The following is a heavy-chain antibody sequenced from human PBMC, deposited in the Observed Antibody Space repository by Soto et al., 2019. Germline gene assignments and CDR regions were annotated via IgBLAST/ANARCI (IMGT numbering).Heavy chain of an antibody. CDR3: ARNTHYDSSGYYDYYFDY. CDR1: GGSIISGDYY. D-gene: IGHD3-22*01. J-gene: IGHJ4*02. CDR2: IYYSGST. V-gene: IGHV4-30-4*01. Sequence: SETLSLTCTFSGGSIISGDYYWSWIRQPPGKGLEWIGYIYYSGSTYYNPSLKSRVTISVDTSKNQFSLKLSSVTAADTAVYYCARNTHYDSSGYYDYYFDYWGQGTLVTVSS.